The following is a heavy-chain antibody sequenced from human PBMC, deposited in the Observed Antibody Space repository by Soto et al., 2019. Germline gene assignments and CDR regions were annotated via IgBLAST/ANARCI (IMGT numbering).Heavy chain of an antibody. J-gene: IGHJ6*02. V-gene: IGHV4-30-4*01. D-gene: IGHD3-22*01. CDR1: GGSISSGDYY. CDR3: ARGTDSSGYSIYYYYGMDV. Sequence: LSLTCTVSGGSISSGDYYWSWIRQPPGKGLEWIGYIYYSGSTYYNPSLKSRVTISVDTSKNQFSLKLSSVTAADTAVYYCARGTDSSGYSIYYYYGMDVWGQGTTVTVSS. CDR2: IYYSGST.